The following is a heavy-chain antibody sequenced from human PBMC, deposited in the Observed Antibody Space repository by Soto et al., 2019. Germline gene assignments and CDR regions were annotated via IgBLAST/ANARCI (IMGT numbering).Heavy chain of an antibody. CDR2: ISYDGSNK. Sequence: VQLVQSGGDLVQPGGSLKLSCAASGFTISDSTVHWVRQAPGKGLEWVAVISYDGSNKYYADSVKGRFTISRDNSKNTLYLQMNSLRAEDTAVYYCARDLIVVVTAIHVDYYYGTDVWGQGTTVTVSS. D-gene: IGHD2-21*02. J-gene: IGHJ6*02. CDR1: GFTISDST. V-gene: IGHV3-30-3*01. CDR3: ARDLIVVVTAIHVDYYYGTDV.